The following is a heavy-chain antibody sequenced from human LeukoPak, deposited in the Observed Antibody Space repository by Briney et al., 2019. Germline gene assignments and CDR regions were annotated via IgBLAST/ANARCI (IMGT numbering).Heavy chain of an antibody. CDR2: IIPIFGTA. Sequence: SVKVSCKASGGTFSSYAISWVRQAPGQGLEWMGGIIPIFGTANYAQKFQGRVTITADKSTSTAYMELSSLRSEDTAVYCCARGGVQNLNYDILTGPIQYWGQGTLVTVSS. CDR3: ARGGVQNLNYDILTGPIQY. CDR1: GGTFSSYA. J-gene: IGHJ4*02. D-gene: IGHD3-9*01. V-gene: IGHV1-69*06.